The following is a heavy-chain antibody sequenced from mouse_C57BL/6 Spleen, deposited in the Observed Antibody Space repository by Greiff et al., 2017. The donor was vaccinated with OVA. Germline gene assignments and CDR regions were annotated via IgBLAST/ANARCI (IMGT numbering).Heavy chain of an antibody. CDR3: ARDYKNYFDY. CDR2: INYDGSST. CDR1: GFTFSDYY. V-gene: IGHV5-16*01. Sequence: EVKLMESEGGLVQPGSSMKLSCTASGFTFSDYYMAWVRQVPEKGLEWVANINYDGSSTYYLDSLNSRFIISRDNAKNILYLQMSSLKSEDTATYYCARDYKNYFDYWGQGTTLTVSS. J-gene: IGHJ2*01.